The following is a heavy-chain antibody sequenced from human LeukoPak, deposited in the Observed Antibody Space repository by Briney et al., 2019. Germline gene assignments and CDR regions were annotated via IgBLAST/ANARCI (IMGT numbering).Heavy chain of an antibody. Sequence: PSETLSLTCAVYGGSFSGYYWSWIRQPPGKGLEWIGEINHSGSTNHNPSLKSRVTISVDTSKNQFSLKLSSVTAADTAVYYCARAPLRYFDWLSRGYFDYWGQGTLVTVSS. J-gene: IGHJ4*02. CDR1: GGSFSGYY. D-gene: IGHD3-9*01. CDR2: INHSGST. CDR3: ARAPLRYFDWLSRGYFDY. V-gene: IGHV4-34*01.